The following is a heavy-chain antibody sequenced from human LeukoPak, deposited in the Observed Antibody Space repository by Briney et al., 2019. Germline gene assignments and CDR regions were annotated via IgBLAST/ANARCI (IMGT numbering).Heavy chain of an antibody. J-gene: IGHJ4*02. V-gene: IGHV3-30*12. D-gene: IGHD2-21*02. CDR2: ISYNAGYK. CDR1: GFTFSNYG. Sequence: TGGSLRLSCAASGFTFSNYGLHWVRQAPGKGLEWVAVISYNAGYKHYTDSVKGRFTISRDDSKSTVYLQVNSLRAEDTALYYCAREPTDGDCQFDYWGQGTLVTVSS. CDR3: AREPTDGDCQFDY.